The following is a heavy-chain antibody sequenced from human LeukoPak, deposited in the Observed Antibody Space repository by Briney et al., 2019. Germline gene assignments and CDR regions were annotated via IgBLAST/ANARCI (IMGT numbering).Heavy chain of an antibody. J-gene: IGHJ4*02. Sequence: SETLSLTCTVSGGSISSSSYYWGWIRQPPGKGLEWIGYIYYSGSTNYNPSLKSRVTISVDTSKSQFSLKLSSVTAADTAVYYCARSYGSSRGYFDYWGQGTLVTVSS. CDR3: ARSYGSSRGYFDY. D-gene: IGHD6-6*01. CDR1: GGSISSSSYY. V-gene: IGHV4-61*05. CDR2: IYYSGST.